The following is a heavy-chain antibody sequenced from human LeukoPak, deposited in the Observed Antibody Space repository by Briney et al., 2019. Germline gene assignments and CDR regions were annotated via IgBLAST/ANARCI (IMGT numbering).Heavy chain of an antibody. CDR1: GGSISNYY. D-gene: IGHD3-22*01. CDR3: ARDHYYDSSGYYFNFDY. CDR2: IYYSGTT. Sequence: PSETLSLTCTVSGGSISNYYWSWIRQPPGKGLEWIGYIYYSGTTNYNPSLKSRVTISVDTSKNQFSLKLSSVTAADTAVYYCARDHYYDSSGYYFNFDYWGQGTLVTVSS. V-gene: IGHV4-59*01. J-gene: IGHJ4*02.